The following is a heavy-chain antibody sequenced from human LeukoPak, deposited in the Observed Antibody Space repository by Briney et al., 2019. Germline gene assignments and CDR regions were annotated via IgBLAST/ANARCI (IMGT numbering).Heavy chain of an antibody. CDR3: ARDPYSSSSSNP. CDR2: INPNSGGT. CDR1: GYTFTGYY. V-gene: IGHV1-2*02. D-gene: IGHD6-6*01. Sequence: GASVKVSCKASGYTFTGYYMHWVRQAPGQGLEWMGWINPNSGGTNYAQKFQGRVTMTRDASISTAYMELSRLRSDDTAVYYCARDPYSSSSSNPWGQGTLVTVSS. J-gene: IGHJ5*02.